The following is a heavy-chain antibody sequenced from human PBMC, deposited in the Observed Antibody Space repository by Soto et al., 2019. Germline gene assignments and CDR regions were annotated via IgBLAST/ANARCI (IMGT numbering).Heavy chain of an antibody. J-gene: IGHJ3*02. CDR2: ISYDGSNK. CDR3: AREGVKKWLHGSVVFEI. CDR1: GFTFSSYA. D-gene: IGHD5-12*01. V-gene: IGHV3-30-3*01. Sequence: QVQLVESGGGVVQPGRSLRLSCAASGFTFSSYAMHWVRQAPGKGLEWVAVISYDGSNKYYADSVKGRFTISRDNSKNPLYLQRNGRRAEATAVYYGAREGVKKWLHGSVVFEIWGQGKMVTSSP.